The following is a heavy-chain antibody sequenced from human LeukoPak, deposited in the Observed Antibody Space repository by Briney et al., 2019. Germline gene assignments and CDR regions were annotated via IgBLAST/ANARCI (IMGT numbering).Heavy chain of an antibody. D-gene: IGHD2-2*01. V-gene: IGHV4-59*01. J-gene: IGHJ3*02. Sequence: SETLSLTCTVSGGSISSYYWSWIRQPPGKGLEWIGYIYYSGSTNYNPSLKGRVTISVDTSKNQFSLKLSSVTAADTAVYYCGRASIVVVPAAMGVMGAFDIWGQGTMVTVSS. CDR2: IYYSGST. CDR3: GRASIVVVPAAMGVMGAFDI. CDR1: GGSISSYY.